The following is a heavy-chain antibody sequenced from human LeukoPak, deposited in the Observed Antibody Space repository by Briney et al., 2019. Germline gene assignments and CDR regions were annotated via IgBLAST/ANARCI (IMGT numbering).Heavy chain of an antibody. J-gene: IGHJ6*03. V-gene: IGHV3-30*02. D-gene: IGHD3-16*01. CDR2: IRYDGSNK. Sequence: PGGSLRLSCAASGFTFSSYGMHWVRQAPGKGLEWVAFIRYDGSNKYYADSVKGRFTISRDNSKNTLYLQMNSLRAEDTAVYYCAGGGYYYYYMDVWGKGTTVTVSS. CDR3: AGGGYYYYYMDV. CDR1: GFTFSSYG.